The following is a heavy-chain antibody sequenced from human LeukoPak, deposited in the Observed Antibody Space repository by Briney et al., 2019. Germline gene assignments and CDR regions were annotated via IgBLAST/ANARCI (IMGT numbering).Heavy chain of an antibody. J-gene: IGHJ3*02. CDR2: VYTSGST. V-gene: IGHV4-4*07. Sequence: PSETLSPACNVSGASINTYYWSWMRQAAGKGLEWIGRVYTSGSTSHNPSLKSRVTISVDKSKNQFSLRLTSVTAADTAVYYCAREGISAAEGCFDIWGQGTAVSVCS. D-gene: IGHD6-25*01. CDR1: GASINTYY. CDR3: AREGISAAEGCFDI.